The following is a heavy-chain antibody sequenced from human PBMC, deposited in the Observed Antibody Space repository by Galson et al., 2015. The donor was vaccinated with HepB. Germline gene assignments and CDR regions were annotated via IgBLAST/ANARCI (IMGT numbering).Heavy chain of an antibody. V-gene: IGHV3-33*01. CDR1: GFTFSRYG. Sequence: SLRLSCAASGFTFSRYGMHWVRHIPGKGLEWVALIWFDGTNEDYTDSVKGRFTISRDNSKNTLYLQMNSLRGEDTAVYYCARDYYYGSGRNQDFFGYWGQGTLVTVSS. J-gene: IGHJ4*02. CDR3: ARDYYYGSGRNQDFFGY. CDR2: IWFDGTNE. D-gene: IGHD3-10*01.